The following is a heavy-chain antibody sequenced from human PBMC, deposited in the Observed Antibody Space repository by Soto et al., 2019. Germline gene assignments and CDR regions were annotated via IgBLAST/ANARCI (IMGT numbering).Heavy chain of an antibody. CDR3: ARVAVAGTPPG. V-gene: IGHV3-21*01. CDR2: ISSSSSYI. J-gene: IGHJ4*02. CDR1: GFTFSSYS. Sequence: EVQLVESGGGLVKPGGSLRLSCAASGFTFSSYSMNWVRQAPGKGLEWVASISSSSSYIYYADSVKGRFTISRDNAKNSLYLQMNSMRAEDTAVYYCARVAVAGTPPGWGQGTLVTVSS. D-gene: IGHD6-19*01.